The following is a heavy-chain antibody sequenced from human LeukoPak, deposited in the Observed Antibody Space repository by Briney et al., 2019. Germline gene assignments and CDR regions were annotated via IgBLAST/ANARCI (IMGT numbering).Heavy chain of an antibody. CDR1: GFTFSRYW. CDR2: INSDGSFT. CDR3: ARVASITMICDF. D-gene: IGHD3-22*01. J-gene: IGHJ4*02. V-gene: IGHV3-74*01. Sequence: GGSLRLSCAASGFTFSRYWMHWVRQAPGKGLVWISRINSDGSFTNSADTVEGRFTISRDNAKNTLYLKMNSLRDEATAVYYCARVASITMICDFWGQGTLVTVSS.